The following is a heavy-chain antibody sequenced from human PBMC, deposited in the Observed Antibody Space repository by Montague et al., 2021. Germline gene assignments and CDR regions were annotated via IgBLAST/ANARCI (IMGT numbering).Heavy chain of an antibody. V-gene: IGHV4-59*03. CDR2: LYYSGDT. J-gene: IGHJ4*02. CDR3: ARSGRARGLYHLDY. Sequence: SETLSLTCIVSSGSISSFYWGWIRQPPGKALEWIGHLYYSGDTYYNPSLHGRLTISLDTSRNQFFLRLTSVTAADTAVYYCARSGRARGLYHLDYWGQGTLVTVSA. D-gene: IGHD3-3*01. CDR1: SGSISSFY.